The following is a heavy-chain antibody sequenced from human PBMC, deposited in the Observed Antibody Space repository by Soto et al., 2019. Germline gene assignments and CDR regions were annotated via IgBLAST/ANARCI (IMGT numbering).Heavy chain of an antibody. CDR3: ARGLLIPGPTTHAFDI. CDR1: GFTFSSYS. J-gene: IGHJ3*02. V-gene: IGHV3-48*02. Sequence: GGSLRLSCAASGFTFSSYSMNWVRQAPGKGLEWVSYISSSSSTIYYADSVKGRFTISRDNAKNSLYLQMNSLRDEDTAVYYCARGLLIPGPTTHAFDIWGQGTMVTVSS. D-gene: IGHD3-16*01. CDR2: ISSSSSTI.